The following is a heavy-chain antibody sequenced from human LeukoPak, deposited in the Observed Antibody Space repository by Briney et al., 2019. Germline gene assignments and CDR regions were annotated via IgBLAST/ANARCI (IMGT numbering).Heavy chain of an antibody. D-gene: IGHD3-10*01. Sequence: PGGSLRLSCAASGFTFSDYNMSWIRQAPGKGLEWVSYISSSGSTIYYADSVKGRFAISRDNAKNSLYLQMNSLRAEDTAVYYCARDETHTPKMEGSGMDVWGQGTTVTVSS. CDR1: GFTFSDYN. V-gene: IGHV3-11*04. CDR2: ISSSGSTI. CDR3: ARDETHTPKMEGSGMDV. J-gene: IGHJ6*02.